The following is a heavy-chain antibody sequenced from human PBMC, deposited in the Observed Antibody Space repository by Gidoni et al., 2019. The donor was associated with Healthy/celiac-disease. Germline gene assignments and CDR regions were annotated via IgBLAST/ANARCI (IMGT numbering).Heavy chain of an antibody. CDR1: GGSFSGYY. J-gene: IGHJ3*02. CDR2: INHSGST. Sequence: QVQLQQWGAGLLKPSETLSFTCAVYGGSFSGYYWSWIRHPPGKGRELIGEINHSGSTNYNPYLKSRVTISGDTSKNQFSLKLSSGTDADTAVYDCARDLLNFYVSAIWGQGTMVTVSS. D-gene: IGHD3-16*01. CDR3: ARDLLNFYVSAI. V-gene: IGHV4-34*01.